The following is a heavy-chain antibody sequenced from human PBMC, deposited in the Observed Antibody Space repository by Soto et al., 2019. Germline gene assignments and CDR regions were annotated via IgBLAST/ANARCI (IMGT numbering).Heavy chain of an antibody. D-gene: IGHD6-13*01. Sequence: PSETLSLTCTVSGGSISSYYWSWIRQPPGKGLEWIGYIYYSGSTNYNPSLKSRVTISVDTSKNQFSLKLSSVTAADTAVYYCARVKDGQQLFLWFDPWGQGTLVTVSS. CDR2: IYYSGST. J-gene: IGHJ5*02. V-gene: IGHV4-59*01. CDR3: ARVKDGQQLFLWFDP. CDR1: GGSISSYY.